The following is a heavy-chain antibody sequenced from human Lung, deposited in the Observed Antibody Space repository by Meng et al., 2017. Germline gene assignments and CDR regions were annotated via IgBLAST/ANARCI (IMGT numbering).Heavy chain of an antibody. Sequence: GSLRLSCTVSGGSISSSSDYWGWIRQPPGKGLEWIGSIYYSGSTYYNPSLKSRVTISVDTSKNQFSLKLSSVTAADTAVYYCARAAIRFGELSSFFYYYYGMDVWGQGTTVTVSS. J-gene: IGHJ6*02. CDR1: GGSISSSSDY. CDR2: IYYSGST. V-gene: IGHV4-39*07. CDR3: ARAAIRFGELSSFFYYYYGMDV. D-gene: IGHD3-10*01.